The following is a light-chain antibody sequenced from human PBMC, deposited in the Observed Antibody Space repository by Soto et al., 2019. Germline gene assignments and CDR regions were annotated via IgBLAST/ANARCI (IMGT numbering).Light chain of an antibody. CDR3: QQYGSLSWT. CDR1: QSVSSNY. Sequence: DIVLTQSPGTLSLSPGERATLSCRASQSVSSNYLAWYQQKPGQAPKLLIHGASTRSTGVPDRFSGSGSGPDFTLTISRLEPEDFAVYHCQQYGSLSWTFGQGTKVEIK. J-gene: IGKJ1*01. V-gene: IGKV3-20*01. CDR2: GAS.